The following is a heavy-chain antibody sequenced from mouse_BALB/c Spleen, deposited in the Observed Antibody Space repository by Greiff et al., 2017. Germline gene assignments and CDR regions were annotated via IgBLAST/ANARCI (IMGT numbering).Heavy chain of an antibody. J-gene: IGHJ1*01. D-gene: IGHD1-1*01. CDR1: GFTFSSYA. CDR2: ISSGGSYT. CDR3: ARVRYYGSSYWYFDV. Sequence: EVHLVESGGGLVKPGGSLKLSCAASGFTFSSYAMSWVRQSPEKRLEWVAEISSGGSYTYYPDTVTGRFTISRDNAKNTLYLEMSSLRSEDTAMYYCARVRYYGSSYWYFDVWGAGTTVTVSS. V-gene: IGHV5-9-4*01.